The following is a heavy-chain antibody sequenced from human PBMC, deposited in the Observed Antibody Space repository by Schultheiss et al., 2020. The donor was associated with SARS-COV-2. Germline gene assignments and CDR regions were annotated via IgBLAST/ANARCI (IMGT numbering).Heavy chain of an antibody. D-gene: IGHD3-10*02. CDR1: GGSISSGDYY. CDR2: IYYSGST. J-gene: IGHJ2*01. V-gene: IGHV4-30-4*08. CDR3: ARGVITMSHWYFDL. Sequence: SETLSLTCTVSGGSISSGDYYWSWIRQPPGKGLEWIGYIYYSGSTYYNPSLKSRVTISVDTSKTQFSLKLSSVTAADTAVYYCARGVITMSHWYFDLWGRGTLVTVSS.